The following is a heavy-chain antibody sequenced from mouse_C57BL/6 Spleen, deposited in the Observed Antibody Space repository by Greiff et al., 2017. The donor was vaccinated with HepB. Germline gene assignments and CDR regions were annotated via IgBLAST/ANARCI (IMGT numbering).Heavy chain of an antibody. CDR3: ARYTPLYGNPFAY. V-gene: IGHV7-3*01. Sequence: EVKVVESGGGLVQPGGSLSLSCAASGFTFTDYYMSWVRQPPGKALEWLGFIRNKANGYTTEYSASVKGRFTISRDNSQSILYLQMNALRAEDSATYYCARYTPLYGNPFAYWGQGTLVTVSA. D-gene: IGHD2-1*01. CDR2: IRNKANGYTT. J-gene: IGHJ3*01. CDR1: GFTFTDYY.